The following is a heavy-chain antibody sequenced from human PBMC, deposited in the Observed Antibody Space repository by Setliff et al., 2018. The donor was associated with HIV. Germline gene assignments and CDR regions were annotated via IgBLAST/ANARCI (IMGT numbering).Heavy chain of an antibody. Sequence: PSETLSLTCAVSGYSISSGYYWGWIRQPPGKGLEWIGSIYYSGSTNYNPSLKSRVTMSVDTSKNQFSLKLSSVTAADTAVYYCARDLRITLFGGDVYYYYGMDVWGQGTTVTVSS. CDR3: ARDLRITLFGGDVYYYYGMDV. CDR2: IYYSGST. D-gene: IGHD3-3*01. CDR1: GYSISSGYY. J-gene: IGHJ6*02. V-gene: IGHV4-38-2*02.